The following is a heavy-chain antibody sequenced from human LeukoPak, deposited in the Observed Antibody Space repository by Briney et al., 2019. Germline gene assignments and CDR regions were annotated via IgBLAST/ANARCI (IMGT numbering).Heavy chain of an antibody. Sequence: ASVTVSCKASGYTFTSYGISWVRQAPGQGLEWMGWINVGNGNTKYSQKFQGRVTITRDTSASTAYMELSSLRSEDTAVYYCARSLAAAGRGYWGQGTLVTVSS. D-gene: IGHD6-13*01. V-gene: IGHV1-3*01. CDR1: GYTFTSYG. CDR3: ARSLAAAGRGY. CDR2: INVGNGNT. J-gene: IGHJ4*02.